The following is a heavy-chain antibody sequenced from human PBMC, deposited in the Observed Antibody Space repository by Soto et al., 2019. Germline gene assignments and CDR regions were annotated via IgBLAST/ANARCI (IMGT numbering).Heavy chain of an antibody. J-gene: IGHJ6*02. CDR3: ARVPIVVVVAALDYYYYYGMDV. Sequence: PSETLSLTCAVSGGSISSSNWWSWVRQPPGKGLEWIGEIYHSGSTNYNPSLKSRVTISVDKSKNQFSLKLSSVTAADTAVYYCARVPIVVVVAALDYYYYYGMDVWGQGTTVTVSS. D-gene: IGHD2-15*01. V-gene: IGHV4-4*02. CDR2: IYHSGST. CDR1: GGSISSSNW.